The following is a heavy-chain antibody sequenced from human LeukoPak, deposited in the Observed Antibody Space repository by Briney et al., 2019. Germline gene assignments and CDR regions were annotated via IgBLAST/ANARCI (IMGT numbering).Heavy chain of an antibody. CDR3: ARDTSGYYSFDY. CDR2: IYYSGRT. CDR1: GGSISSYC. D-gene: IGHD3-22*01. J-gene: IGHJ4*02. V-gene: IGHV4-59*08. Sequence: SETLSLTCTVSGGSISSYCWNWIRPPPGKGLEWIGDIYYSGRTNCNASLKSRVTISVDTSKNQVSLKLTSVTAADTAIYYCARDTSGYYSFDYWGQGTLLTVSS.